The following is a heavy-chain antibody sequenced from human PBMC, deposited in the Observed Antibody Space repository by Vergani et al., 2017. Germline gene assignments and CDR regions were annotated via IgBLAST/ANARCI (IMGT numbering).Heavy chain of an antibody. CDR2: ISSSSSYI. CDR3: ARVVYDFWSGYYTLGYDAFDI. D-gene: IGHD3-3*01. V-gene: IGHV3-21*01. Sequence: VQLVESGGGLVKPGGSLRLSCAASGFTFSSYSMNWVRQAPGKGLEWVSSISSSSSYIYYADSVKGRFTISRDNAKNSLYLQMNSLRAEDTAVYYCARVVYDFWSGYYTLGYDAFDIWGQGTMVTVSS. CDR1: GFTFSSYS. J-gene: IGHJ3*02.